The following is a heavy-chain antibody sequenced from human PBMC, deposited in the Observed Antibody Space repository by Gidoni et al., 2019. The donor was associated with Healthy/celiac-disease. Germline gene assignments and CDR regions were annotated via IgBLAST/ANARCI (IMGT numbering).Heavy chain of an antibody. CDR1: GFTFSSYA. CDR3: AKDSSRAYCGGDCYSGGFDY. D-gene: IGHD2-21*02. V-gene: IGHV3-23*01. J-gene: IGHJ4*02. CDR2: ISGSGGST. Sequence: EVQLLESGGGLVQPGGSLRLSCAASGFTFSSYAMSWVRQAPGKGLEWVSAISGSGGSTYYADSVKGRFTISRDNSKNTLYLQMNSLRAEDTAVYYCAKDSSRAYCGGDCYSGGFDYWGQGTLVTVSS.